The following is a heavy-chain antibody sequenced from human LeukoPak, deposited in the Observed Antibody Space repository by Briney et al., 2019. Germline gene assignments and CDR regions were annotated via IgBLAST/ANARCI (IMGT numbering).Heavy chain of an antibody. CDR3: ARVRQGYCSSTSCYGDYYYYYMDV. V-gene: IGHV1-2*02. CDR1: GYTFTGYY. CDR2: INPNSGGT. D-gene: IGHD2-2*01. Sequence: GASVKVSCKASGYTFTGYYMHWVRQAPGQGLEWMGWINPNSGGTNYAQKFQGRVTMTRDTSISTAYMELRSLRSDDTAVYYCARVRQGYCSSTSCYGDYYYYYMDVWGKGTTVTVSS. J-gene: IGHJ6*03.